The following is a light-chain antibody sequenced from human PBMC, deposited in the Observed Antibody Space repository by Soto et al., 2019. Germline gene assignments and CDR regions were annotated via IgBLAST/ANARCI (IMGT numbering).Light chain of an antibody. J-gene: IGKJ1*01. CDR3: QQYFEWPPMT. CDR2: GAS. Sequence: EIVMTQAPATLSVPPGQRATLSCRVSQSVRSYLAWYQQKPGQAPRPLISGASPRAAGISDRFRGSGSGTEFTLTISSLRSEDSAISYCQQYFEWPPMTFGQGTKVDIK. CDR1: QSVRSY. V-gene: IGKV3-15*01.